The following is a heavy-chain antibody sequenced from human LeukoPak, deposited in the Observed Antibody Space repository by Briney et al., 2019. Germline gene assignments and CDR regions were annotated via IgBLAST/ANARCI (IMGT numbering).Heavy chain of an antibody. J-gene: IGHJ4*02. CDR2: IYRGDSDT. Sequence: PGESLKISCKGSGYSFTNYWIGWVRQMPGKGLEWMGIIYRGDSDTGYSPSFQGQVTISADKSISTAYLQWSSLKASDTAMYYCARRQYCTNGVCYTVFDYWGQGTLVTVSS. CDR1: GYSFTNYW. V-gene: IGHV5-51*01. D-gene: IGHD2-8*01. CDR3: ARRQYCTNGVCYTVFDY.